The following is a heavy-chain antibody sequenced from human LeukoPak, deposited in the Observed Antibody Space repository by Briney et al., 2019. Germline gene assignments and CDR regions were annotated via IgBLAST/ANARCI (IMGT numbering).Heavy chain of an antibody. D-gene: IGHD2-2*01. J-gene: IGHJ4*02. CDR3: ARDWYHAIDY. CDR2: ISGSGGST. V-gene: IGHV3-23*01. CDR1: GFTFSIYA. Sequence: GGSLRLSCAASGFTFSIYAMSWVRQAPGKGLEWVSAISGSGGSTYYADSVKGRFTISRDNSKNTLYLQMNSLRDEDTAVYYCARDWYHAIDYWGQGTLVTVSS.